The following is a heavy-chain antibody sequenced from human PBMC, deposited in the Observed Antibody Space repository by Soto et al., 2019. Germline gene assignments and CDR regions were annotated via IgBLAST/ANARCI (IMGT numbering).Heavy chain of an antibody. J-gene: IGHJ4*02. CDR1: GFTFSRVW. CDR3: AKETYFSSSWIELFDY. V-gene: IGHV3-30*18. D-gene: IGHD6-13*01. Sequence: GGSLRLSCAASGFTFSRVWMSWVRQAPGKGLEWVGVTSNDGSNKDYADSVKGRFIISRDNSKNTLYLQMNSLRAEDTAVYYCAKETYFSSSWIELFDYWGQGTVVTVS. CDR2: TSNDGSNK.